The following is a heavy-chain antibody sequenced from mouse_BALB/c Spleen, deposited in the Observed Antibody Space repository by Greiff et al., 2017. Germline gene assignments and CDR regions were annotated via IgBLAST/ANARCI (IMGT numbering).Heavy chain of an antibody. CDR1: GYSITSGYY. Sequence: EVKLQESGPGLVKPSQSLSLTCSVTGYSITSGYYWNWIRQFPGNKLEWMGYISYDGSNNYNPSLKNRISITRDTSKNQFFLKLNSVTTEDTATYYCASKVHYWGQGTLVTVSA. CDR3: ASKVHY. CDR2: ISYDGSN. J-gene: IGHJ3*01. V-gene: IGHV3-6*02.